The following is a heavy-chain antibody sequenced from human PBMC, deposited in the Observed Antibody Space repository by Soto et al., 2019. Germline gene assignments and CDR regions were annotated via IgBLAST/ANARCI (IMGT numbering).Heavy chain of an antibody. CDR3: ATLRITIFGVVNQFGENFDY. CDR1: GGSISSSSYY. J-gene: IGHJ4*02. V-gene: IGHV4-39*01. D-gene: IGHD3-3*01. CDR2: TYYSGST. Sequence: PSETLSLTCTVSGGSISSSSYYWGWIRQPPGKGLEWIGSTYYSGSTYYNPSLKSRVTISVDTSKNQFSLKLSSVTAADTAVYYCATLRITIFGVVNQFGENFDYWGQGTLVTVSS.